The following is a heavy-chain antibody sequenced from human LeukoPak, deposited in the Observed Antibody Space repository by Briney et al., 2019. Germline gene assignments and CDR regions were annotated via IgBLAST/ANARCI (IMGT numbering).Heavy chain of an antibody. CDR2: IYYSGST. CDR1: GGSINSDY. V-gene: IGHV4-59*01. Sequence: PSETLSLTCTVSGGSINSDYWNWIRQPPGKGLEWIGYIYYSGSTNYSPSLKSRVTISVDTSKNQFSLRLSSVTAADTAIYYCARGAHYDSPTDSWGQGTLVTVSS. CDR3: ARGAHYDSPTDS. J-gene: IGHJ4*02. D-gene: IGHD3-22*01.